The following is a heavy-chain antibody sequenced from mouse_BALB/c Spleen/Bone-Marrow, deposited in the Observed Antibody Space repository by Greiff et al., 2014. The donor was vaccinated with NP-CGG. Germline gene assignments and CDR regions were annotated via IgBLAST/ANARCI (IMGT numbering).Heavy chain of an antibody. CDR2: INPNNGNT. J-gene: IGHJ4*01. Sequence: EVQLQQSGRDLVKPGASVKMSCEASGYTFTDYYMNWVKQSHGKRLEWIGDINPNNGNTFYNQKFKGKASLTVDKSYTTAYMQPNSLTSEDSAVYYCARSRAMDYWGQGTSVTVSS. V-gene: IGHV1-26*01. CDR3: ARSRAMDY. CDR1: GYTFTDYY.